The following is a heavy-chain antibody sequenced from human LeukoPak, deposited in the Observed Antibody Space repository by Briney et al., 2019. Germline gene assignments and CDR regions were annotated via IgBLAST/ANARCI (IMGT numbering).Heavy chain of an antibody. CDR1: GDSVSRSDSY. Sequence: SETLSLTCSVSGDSVSRSDSYWDWIRQPPGKGLEWIGTIYYSGSTYYNPSLKSRVTISVDTSKNQFSLKLSSVTAADTAVYYCARRFLRLGELSPIDYWGQGTLVTVSS. V-gene: IGHV4-39*01. D-gene: IGHD3-16*02. CDR2: IYYSGST. J-gene: IGHJ4*02. CDR3: ARRFLRLGELSPIDY.